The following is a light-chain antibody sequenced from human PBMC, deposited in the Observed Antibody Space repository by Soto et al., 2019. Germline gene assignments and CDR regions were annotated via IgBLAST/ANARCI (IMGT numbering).Light chain of an antibody. V-gene: IGLV2-14*01. CDR2: EVS. CDR3: TSYTSSSSVV. CDR1: SSDVGTYNY. Sequence: QSVLTQPASVSGSPGQSITISCTGTSSDVGTYNYVSWYQHHPGKAPKLIIYEVSNRPSGVSNRFSGSKSGSTASLTISGLQAEDEADYHCTSYTSSSSVVFGGGTKLTVL. J-gene: IGLJ2*01.